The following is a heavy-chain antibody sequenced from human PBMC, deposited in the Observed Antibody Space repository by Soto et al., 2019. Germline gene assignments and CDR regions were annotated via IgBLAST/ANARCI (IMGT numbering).Heavy chain of an antibody. D-gene: IGHD3-22*01. J-gene: IGHJ4*02. Sequence: QVQLVESGGGLVKPGGSLRLSCAASGFTFSDYYMSWIRQAPGKGLEWVSYISSSGSTIYYGDSVRGRFPISRDNDKNSLYMQMNSLRDEDTAVYYCARSQLYYDSSGYPDYWGQGTLVTVYS. CDR2: ISSSGSTI. CDR3: ARSQLYYDSSGYPDY. CDR1: GFTFSDYY. V-gene: IGHV3-11*01.